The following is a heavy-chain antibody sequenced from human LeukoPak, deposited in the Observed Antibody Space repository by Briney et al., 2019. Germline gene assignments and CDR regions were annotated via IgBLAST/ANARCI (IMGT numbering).Heavy chain of an antibody. D-gene: IGHD3-3*01. CDR1: GYTFTGYY. Sequence: ASVKVSCKASGYTFTGYYMHGVRQAPGQGLEWMGWINPNSGDTNYAQKFQGRVTMTRDPSIRTAYMGLSSLRSADTAVYYCSRDFGEPTGYYMDVWGKGTTVTVSS. CDR2: INPNSGDT. J-gene: IGHJ6*03. CDR3: SRDFGEPTGYYMDV. V-gene: IGHV1-2*02.